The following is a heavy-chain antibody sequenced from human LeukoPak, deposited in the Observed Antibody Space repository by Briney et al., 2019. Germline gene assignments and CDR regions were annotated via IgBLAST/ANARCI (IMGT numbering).Heavy chain of an antibody. CDR3: ARAKRMSIASHYYYMDV. CDR2: IKQDGSEK. CDR1: GFTFSSYW. J-gene: IGHJ6*03. V-gene: IGHV3-7*01. D-gene: IGHD6-6*01. Sequence: GGSLRLSCAASGFTFSSYWMSWVRQAPGKGLEWVANIKQDGSEKYYVDSVKGRFTISRDNAKNSLYLQMNSLRAEDTAVYYCARAKRMSIASHYYYMDVWGKGTTVTVSS.